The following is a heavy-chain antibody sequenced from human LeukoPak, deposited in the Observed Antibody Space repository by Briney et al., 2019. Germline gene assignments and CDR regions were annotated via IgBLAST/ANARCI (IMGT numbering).Heavy chain of an antibody. CDR3: ARYGDPNYYFDY. CDR1: GGSISSGGYY. D-gene: IGHD2-21*02. J-gene: IGHJ4*02. V-gene: IGHV4-31*03. CDR2: IYYSGST. Sequence: PSETLSLTCTVSGGSISSGGYYWSWIRQHPGKGLEWIGYIYYSGSTYYNPSLKSRVTISVDTSKNQFSLKLSSVTAANTAVYYCARYGDPNYYFDYWGQGTLVTVSS.